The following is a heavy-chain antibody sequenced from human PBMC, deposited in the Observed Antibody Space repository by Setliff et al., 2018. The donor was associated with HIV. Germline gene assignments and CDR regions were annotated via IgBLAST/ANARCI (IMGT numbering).Heavy chain of an antibody. J-gene: IGHJ5*02. CDR1: NGSISSGTFY. D-gene: IGHD6-13*01. Sequence: SETLSLTCTVPNGSISSGTFYWNWIRQPAGKGLEWIGRINTSGSTNYNPSLKSRVTISVDKSQNHFSLKLSSVTAADTAVYYCARDFKRYNSPCRFDPWGEGTLVAVAS. CDR3: ARDFKRYNSPCRFDP. V-gene: IGHV4-61*02. CDR2: INTSGST.